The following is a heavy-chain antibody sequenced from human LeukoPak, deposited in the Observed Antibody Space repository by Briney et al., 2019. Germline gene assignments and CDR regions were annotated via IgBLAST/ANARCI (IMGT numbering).Heavy chain of an antibody. CDR1: GYTFTSYY. J-gene: IGHJ6*03. V-gene: IGHV1-46*01. CDR3: ARDSNEVSGSSYYYYYYMGV. D-gene: IGHD3-10*01. CDR2: INPSGGST. Sequence: ASVKVSCKASGYTFTSYYMHWVRQAPGQGLEWMGIINPSGGSTSYAQKFQGRVTMTRDTSTSTVYMELSSLRSEDTAVYYCARDSNEVSGSSYYYYYYMGVWGEGTTVTVSS.